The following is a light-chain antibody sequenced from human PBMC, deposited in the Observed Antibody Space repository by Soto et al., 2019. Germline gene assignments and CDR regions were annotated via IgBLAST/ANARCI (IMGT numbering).Light chain of an antibody. V-gene: IGLV1-40*01. J-gene: IGLJ3*02. Sequence: QSVLTQPPSVAGAPGQRVSISCTGSRSNIGAGYDVHWYQQLPGTAHKLLIYGNSNRPSGVPDRFSGSKSGTSASLAITGLQAVDEADYYCQSYDSSLSARVFGGGTKLTVL. CDR1: RSNIGAGYD. CDR3: QSYDSSLSARV. CDR2: GNS.